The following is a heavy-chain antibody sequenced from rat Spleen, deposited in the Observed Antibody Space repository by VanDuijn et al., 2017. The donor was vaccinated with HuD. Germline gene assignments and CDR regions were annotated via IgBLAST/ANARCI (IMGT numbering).Heavy chain of an antibody. D-gene: IGHD1-12*02. J-gene: IGHJ3*01. Sequence: EVQLQESGPGLVKPSQSLSLTCSVTGHSITTAYRWNWIRKFPGNKLEWLGYINSAGTTNYNPSPKSRISITRDTSKNQFFLQVNSVTAEDTATYYCARSDGVHYYLPFADWGQGTLVTVSS. CDR1: GHSITTAYR. V-gene: IGHV3-3*01. CDR3: ARSDGVHYYLPFAD. CDR2: INSAGTT.